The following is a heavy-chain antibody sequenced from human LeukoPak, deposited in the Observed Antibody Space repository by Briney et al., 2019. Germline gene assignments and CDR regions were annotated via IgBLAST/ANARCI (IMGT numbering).Heavy chain of an antibody. Sequence: ASVKVSCKASGYTFTSYGISWVRQAPGQGLEWMGWISAYNGNTNYAQKLQGRVTMTTDTSTSTAYMELRSLRSDDTAVYYCARSTTVTTTDAFGIWGQGTMVTVSS. J-gene: IGHJ3*02. CDR3: ARSTTVTTTDAFGI. D-gene: IGHD4-17*01. V-gene: IGHV1-18*01. CDR1: GYTFTSYG. CDR2: ISAYNGNT.